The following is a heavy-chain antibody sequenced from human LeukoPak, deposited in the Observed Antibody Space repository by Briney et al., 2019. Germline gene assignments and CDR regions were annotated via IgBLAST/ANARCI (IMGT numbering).Heavy chain of an antibody. J-gene: IGHJ6*03. D-gene: IGHD6-13*01. Sequence: GGSLRLSCAASGFIVSSNYMSRVRQAPGKGLEWVSVIYSGGKTYYADSVKGRFTISRDISKNTLYLQMNSLTAEDTAVYYCAARALAAVTHYMDVWGKGTTVTVSS. CDR1: GFIVSSNY. V-gene: IGHV3-53*01. CDR2: IYSGGKT. CDR3: AARALAAVTHYMDV.